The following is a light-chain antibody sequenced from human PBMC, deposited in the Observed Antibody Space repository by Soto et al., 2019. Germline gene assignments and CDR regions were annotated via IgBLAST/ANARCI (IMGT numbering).Light chain of an antibody. V-gene: IGKV3D-20*02. J-gene: IGKJ4*01. CDR2: AAS. CDR1: QSISSSY. CDR3: QQRSNWSLT. Sequence: EIVLTQSPGTLSLSPGEGGTLSCRASQSISSSYLAWYQQKPGQSPRLLIYAASSRATGIPDRFSGSGSGTDFTLTIGSLEPEDFAVYYCQQRSNWSLTFGGGTKVEIK.